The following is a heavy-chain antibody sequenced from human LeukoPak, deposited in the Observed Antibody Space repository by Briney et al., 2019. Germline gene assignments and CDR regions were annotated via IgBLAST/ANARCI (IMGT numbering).Heavy chain of an antibody. CDR1: GFTFRGFA. CDR3: VKDMWGGEARGEGFDY. V-gene: IGHV3-9*03. J-gene: IGHJ4*02. Sequence: GGPLRPSCAASGFTFRGFAMHWVRRAPGKGLEWISGITSNGASGGYADSVKGRFPISRDNSKNSLYLQMNSRRVEDMALNNLVKDMWGGEARGEGFDYWGQGTLVTVSS. CDR2: ITSNGASG. D-gene: IGHD4-17*01.